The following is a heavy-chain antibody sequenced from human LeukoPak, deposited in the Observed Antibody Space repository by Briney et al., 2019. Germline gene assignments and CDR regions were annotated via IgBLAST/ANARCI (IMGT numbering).Heavy chain of an antibody. CDR1: GGTFSSYA. CDR2: IIPIFGTA. CDR3: ARDKEVVYFSPTPPPRSKDYYYYYMDV. D-gene: IGHD3-9*01. J-gene: IGHJ6*03. Sequence: SVKVSCKASGGTFSSYAISWVRQAPGQGLEWMGGIIPIFGTANYAQKFQGRVTITADESTSTAYMELSSLRSEDTAVYYCARDKEVVYFSPTPPPRSKDYYYYYMDVWGKGTTVTISS. V-gene: IGHV1-69*13.